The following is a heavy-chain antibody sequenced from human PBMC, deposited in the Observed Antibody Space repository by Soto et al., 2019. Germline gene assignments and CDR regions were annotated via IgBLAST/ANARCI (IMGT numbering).Heavy chain of an antibody. CDR1: GFTFKNNA. CDR2: ISSRGNSI. D-gene: IGHD2-15*01. Sequence: DVQLLESGGGLVQPGGSLRLSCAAAGFTFKNNAMSWVRQAQGRGLQWVAGISSRGNSIFYADSVKGRFIISRDNSRNTLHLQMNSLRVEDSAVYFCASEPAGIVVSPADVDRVDHWGHATLVTVSS. CDR3: ASEPAGIVVSPADVDRVDH. V-gene: IGHV3-23*01. J-gene: IGHJ4*01.